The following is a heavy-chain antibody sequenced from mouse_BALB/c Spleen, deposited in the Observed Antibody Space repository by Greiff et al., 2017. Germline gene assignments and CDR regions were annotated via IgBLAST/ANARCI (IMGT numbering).Heavy chain of an antibody. CDR3: ARRNAMDY. CDR2: IYPYTGGT. CDR1: GYTFTDYN. V-gene: IGHV1S29*02. Sequence: VQLQQSGPELVKPGASVKISCKASGYTFTDYNIHWVKQSHGKSLEWIGYIYPYTGGTGYNQKFKSKATLTVDSSSTTAYMELRSLTSEDSAVYYCARRNAMDYWGQGTSVTVSS. J-gene: IGHJ4*01.